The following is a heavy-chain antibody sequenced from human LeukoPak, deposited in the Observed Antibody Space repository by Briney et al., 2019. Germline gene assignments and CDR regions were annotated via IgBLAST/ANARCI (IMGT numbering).Heavy chain of an antibody. CDR1: GFTFSSYE. CDR3: ARGGGSFQFDS. J-gene: IGHJ4*02. V-gene: IGHV3-48*03. Sequence: PGGSLRLSCAASGFTFSSYEMHWVRQAPGKGLEWVSYISSSDDTIYYADSVKVRFTISGDNAKNSLYLQMNSLRAEDPAVYYCARGGGSFQFDSWGQGTLVTVSS. D-gene: IGHD1-26*01. CDR2: ISSSDDTI.